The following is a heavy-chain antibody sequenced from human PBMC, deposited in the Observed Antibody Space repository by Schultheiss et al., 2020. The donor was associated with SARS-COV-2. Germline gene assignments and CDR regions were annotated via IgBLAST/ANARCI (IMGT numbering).Heavy chain of an antibody. CDR3: ARTGAGSYWPRVNWFDP. D-gene: IGHD6-19*01. V-gene: IGHV4-39*07. J-gene: IGHJ5*02. Sequence: SQTLSLTCTVSGGSISSSSYYWGWIRQPPGKGLEWIGSIYTSGSTNYNPSLKSRVTISVDTSKNQFSLKLSSVTAADTAVYYCARTGAGSYWPRVNWFDPWGQGTLVTVSS. CDR2: IYTSGST. CDR1: GGSISSSSYY.